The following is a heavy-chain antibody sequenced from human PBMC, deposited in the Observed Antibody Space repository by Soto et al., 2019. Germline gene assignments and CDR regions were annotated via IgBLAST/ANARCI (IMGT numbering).Heavy chain of an antibody. J-gene: IGHJ6*02. D-gene: IGHD5-12*01. CDR2: ISTYNGDT. CDR3: AREGVAPYYYYGMDV. Sequence: QVQLVQSGAEVKKPGASVKVSCKASGYTSTRSRISWVRQALGQGLEWMGWISTYNGDTNYAQTFQGRVTMTTDTSTSTVHMEVRSLRSDDTAVYYCAREGVAPYYYYGMDVWGQGTPVTVSS. V-gene: IGHV1-18*01. CDR1: GYTSTRSR.